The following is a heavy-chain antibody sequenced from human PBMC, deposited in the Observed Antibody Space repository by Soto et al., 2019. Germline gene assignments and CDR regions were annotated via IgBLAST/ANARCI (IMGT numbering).Heavy chain of an antibody. V-gene: IGHV4-31*03. Sequence: SETLSLTCTVSGGSISSGGYYWSWIRQHPGKGLEWIGYIYYSGSTYYNPSLKSRVTISVDTSKNQFSLKLSSVTAADTAVYYCARQSNTAIVRFYWFDHRGQRTPVTVPS. CDR1: GGSISSGGYY. CDR2: IYYSGST. CDR3: ARQSNTAIVRFYWFDH. D-gene: IGHD5-18*01. J-gene: IGHJ5*02.